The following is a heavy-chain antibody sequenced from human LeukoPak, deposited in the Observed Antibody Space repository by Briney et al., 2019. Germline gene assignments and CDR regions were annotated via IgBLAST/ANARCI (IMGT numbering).Heavy chain of an antibody. CDR1: GFTFSSYG. D-gene: IGHD2-15*01. CDR2: IWYDGSNK. CDR3: ARDGLGIVVVAATPDNWFDP. Sequence: PGGSLRLSCAASGFTFSSYGMHWVRQAPGKGLEWVAVIWYDGSNKYYADSVKGRFTISRDNSKNTLYLQMNSLRAEDTAVYYCARDGLGIVVVAATPDNWFDPWGQGTLVTV. J-gene: IGHJ5*02. V-gene: IGHV3-33*01.